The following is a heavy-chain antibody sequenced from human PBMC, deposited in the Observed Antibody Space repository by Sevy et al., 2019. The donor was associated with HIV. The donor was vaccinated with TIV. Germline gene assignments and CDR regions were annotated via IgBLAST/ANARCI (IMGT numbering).Heavy chain of an antibody. Sequence: SETLSLTCTVSGGSISSSSYYWGWIRQPPGKGLEWIGSIYYSGSTYYNPSLKIRVTISVDTSKDQFSLRLSSVTAADTAVYYCARLRGGSYYRYFDYWGQGTLVTVSS. D-gene: IGHD1-26*01. CDR2: IYYSGST. CDR3: ARLRGGSYYRYFDY. J-gene: IGHJ4*02. CDR1: GGSISSSSYY. V-gene: IGHV4-39*01.